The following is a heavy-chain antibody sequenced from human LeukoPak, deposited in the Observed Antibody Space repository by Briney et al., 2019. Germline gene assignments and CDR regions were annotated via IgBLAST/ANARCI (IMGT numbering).Heavy chain of an antibody. CDR2: INPNSSGT. D-gene: IGHD3-10*01. CDR3: AVYGSGSYYKGYYFDY. Sequence: GASVTVSCTASGYTFTFYYMHWVRQAPGQGHEWRGWINPNSSGTNYAQKFQGRVTMTRDTSISTAYMELSRLRSDDTAVYYCAVYGSGSYYKGYYFDYWGQGTLVTVSS. V-gene: IGHV1-2*02. CDR1: GYTFTFYY. J-gene: IGHJ4*02.